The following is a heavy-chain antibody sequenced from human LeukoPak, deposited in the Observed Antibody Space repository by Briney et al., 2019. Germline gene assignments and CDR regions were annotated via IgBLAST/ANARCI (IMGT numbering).Heavy chain of an antibody. J-gene: IGHJ4*02. CDR2: INHSGST. D-gene: IGHD3-3*01. Sequence: SETLSLTCAVYGGSFSGYYWSWIRQPPGKGLEWIGEINHSGSTNYNPSLKSRVTISVDTSKNQFSLKLGSVTAADTAVYYCARGRRRTTYDFWSGYYVHDYWGQGTLVTVSS. V-gene: IGHV4-34*01. CDR1: GGSFSGYY. CDR3: ARGRRRTTYDFWSGYYVHDY.